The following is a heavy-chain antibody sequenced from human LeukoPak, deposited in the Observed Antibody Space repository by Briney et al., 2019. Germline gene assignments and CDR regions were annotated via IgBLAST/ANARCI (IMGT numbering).Heavy chain of an antibody. Sequence: SETLSLTCAVYGGSFSGYYWSWIRQPPGKGLEWIGEINHSGSTNYNPSVKSRVTISVDTSKNQFSLKLSSVTAADTAVYYCARHTRYSSGWHTNYYYMDVWGKGTTVTVSS. J-gene: IGHJ6*03. D-gene: IGHD6-19*01. CDR2: INHSGST. V-gene: IGHV4-34*01. CDR3: ARHTRYSSGWHTNYYYMDV. CDR1: GGSFSGYY.